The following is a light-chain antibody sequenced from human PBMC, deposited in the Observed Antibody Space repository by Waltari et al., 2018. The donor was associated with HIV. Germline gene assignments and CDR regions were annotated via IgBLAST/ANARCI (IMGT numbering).Light chain of an antibody. CDR1: SSDVGGYNY. CDR2: DVS. J-gene: IGLJ3*02. Sequence: QSALTQPRSVSGSPGQSVTISCTGTSSDVGGYNYVSWYQQHPGKAPKLMIYDVSKRPSGVPDRFSGSKSGNTASQTISGLQAEDEADYYCCSYAGSYTRWVFGGGTKLTVL. CDR3: CSYAGSYTRWV. V-gene: IGLV2-11*01.